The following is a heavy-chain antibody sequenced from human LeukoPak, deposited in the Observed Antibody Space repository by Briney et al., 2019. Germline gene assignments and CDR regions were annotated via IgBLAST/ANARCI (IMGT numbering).Heavy chain of an antibody. Sequence: ASVKVSCKASGYTFTGYYMHWVRQAPGQGLEWMGWINPNSGGTNYAQKFQGRVTMTRDTSITTAYMELTRLKSDDTAVYYCARVAYARGLLEWLFDFWGQGTLVTVSS. CDR1: GYTFTGYY. D-gene: IGHD3-3*01. CDR3: ARVAYARGLLEWLFDF. J-gene: IGHJ4*02. CDR2: INPNSGGT. V-gene: IGHV1-2*02.